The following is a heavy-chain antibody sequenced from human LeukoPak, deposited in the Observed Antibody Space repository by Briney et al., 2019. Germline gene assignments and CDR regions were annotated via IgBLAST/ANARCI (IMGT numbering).Heavy chain of an antibody. Sequence: GGSLRLSCAASGFTFSSYAMAWFRQAPGKGLEWVSALSGGGGSTYYAGSVKGRFAISRDNSKNTLYLQMTSLRAEDTAVYHCAKDFDSSSWYRGFFDYWGQGSLVIVSS. CDR3: AKDFDSSSWYRGFFDY. J-gene: IGHJ4*02. CDR1: GFTFSSYA. D-gene: IGHD6-13*01. CDR2: LSGGGGST. V-gene: IGHV3-23*01.